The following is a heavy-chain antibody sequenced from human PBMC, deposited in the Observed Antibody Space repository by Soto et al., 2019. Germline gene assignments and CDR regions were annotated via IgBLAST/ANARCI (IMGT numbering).Heavy chain of an antibody. V-gene: IGHV3-74*01. J-gene: IGHJ3*02. D-gene: IGHD3-10*01. CDR3: AKYYYGSGSIRAFDI. CDR2: INSDGSDT. CDR1: GFTFSSYW. Sequence: GGSLRLSCEASGFTFSSYWMHWVRQSPGKGLVWVSHINSDGSDTTYADSVKGRFTISRDNAKSTLYLQMNSLRAEDTAVYYCAKYYYGSGSIRAFDIWGQGTMVTVSS.